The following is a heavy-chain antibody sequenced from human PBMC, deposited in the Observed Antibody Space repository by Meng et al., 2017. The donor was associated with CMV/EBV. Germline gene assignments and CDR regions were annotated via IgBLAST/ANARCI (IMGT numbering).Heavy chain of an antibody. CDR3: ARDAGQGIAAAGDY. D-gene: IGHD6-13*01. Sequence: GGSLRLSCAASGFTFSSYAMHWVRQAPGKGLEWVAVISYDGSNKYYADSVKGRFTISRDNSKITLYLQMNSLRAEDTAVYYCARDAGQGIAAAGDYWGQGTLVTVSS. V-gene: IGHV3-30-3*01. J-gene: IGHJ4*02. CDR1: GFTFSSYA. CDR2: ISYDGSNK.